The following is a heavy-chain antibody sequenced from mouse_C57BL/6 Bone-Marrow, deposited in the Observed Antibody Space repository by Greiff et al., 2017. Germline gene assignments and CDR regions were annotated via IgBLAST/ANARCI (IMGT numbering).Heavy chain of an antibody. CDR3: ARSGSPDMDY. J-gene: IGHJ4*01. V-gene: IGHV1-81*01. CDR1: GYTFTSSG. D-gene: IGHD6-1*01. Sequence: QVQLKESGAELARPGASVKLSCKASGYTFTSSGISWVKQRTGQGLEWIGEIYPRSGNTYYNEKFKGKATLTADKSSSTAYMELRSLTSEDSAVYFCARSGSPDMDYWGQGTSGTVSS. CDR2: IYPRSGNT.